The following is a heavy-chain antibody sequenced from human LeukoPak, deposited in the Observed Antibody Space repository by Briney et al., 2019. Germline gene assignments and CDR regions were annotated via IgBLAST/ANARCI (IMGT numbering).Heavy chain of an antibody. Sequence: SETLSLTCAVYGGSFSGYYWSWIRQPPGKGLEWIGEINHSGSTNYNPSLKSRVTISVDTSKNQFSLKLSSVTAADTAVYYCARELGLVKGFDIWGQGTMVTVSS. CDR3: ARELGLVKGFDI. D-gene: IGHD3/OR15-3a*01. CDR2: INHSGST. V-gene: IGHV4-34*01. J-gene: IGHJ3*02. CDR1: GGSFSGYY.